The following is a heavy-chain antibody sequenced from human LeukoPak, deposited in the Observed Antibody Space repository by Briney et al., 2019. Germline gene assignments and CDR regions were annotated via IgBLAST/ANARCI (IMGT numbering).Heavy chain of an antibody. CDR1: GFTFSSYV. Sequence: GGSLRLSCAASGFTFSSYVMSWVRQAPGKGLEWVSGISWNSGSIGYADSVKGRFTISRDNAKNSLYLQMNSLRAEDTALYYCAKDASYSSGGGYFDYWGQGTLVTVSS. CDR3: AKDASYSSGGGYFDY. V-gene: IGHV3-9*01. CDR2: ISWNSGSI. D-gene: IGHD6-19*01. J-gene: IGHJ4*02.